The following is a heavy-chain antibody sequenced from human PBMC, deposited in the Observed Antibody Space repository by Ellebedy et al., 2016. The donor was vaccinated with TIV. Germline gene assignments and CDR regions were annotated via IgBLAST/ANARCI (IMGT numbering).Heavy chain of an antibody. Sequence: GGSLRLSXAASGFTFEDYGMHWVRQVPGKGLEWVLGITWNSGKKDYADTVKGRFTISRDNAKNSLYLEMNSLRTDDTAFYYCAKDMGYSGSYFMGFDYWGQGTLVTVSS. CDR2: ITWNSGKK. D-gene: IGHD1-26*01. CDR3: AKDMGYSGSYFMGFDY. V-gene: IGHV3-9*01. J-gene: IGHJ4*02. CDR1: GFTFEDYG.